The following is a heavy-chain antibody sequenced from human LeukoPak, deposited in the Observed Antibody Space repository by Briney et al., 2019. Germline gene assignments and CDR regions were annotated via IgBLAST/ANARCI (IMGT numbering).Heavy chain of an antibody. J-gene: IGHJ4*02. CDR3: ASPAAGDLFLDY. CDR1: GGSISSSNR. D-gene: IGHD6-13*01. Sequence: PSETLSLTCAVSGGSISSSNRWSWVRQPPGKGLEWIGEIYHSGSTNYNPSLKSRVTISVDKSKNQFSLKLSSVTAADTAVYYCASPAAGDLFLDYWGQGTLVTVSS. CDR2: IYHSGST. V-gene: IGHV4-4*02.